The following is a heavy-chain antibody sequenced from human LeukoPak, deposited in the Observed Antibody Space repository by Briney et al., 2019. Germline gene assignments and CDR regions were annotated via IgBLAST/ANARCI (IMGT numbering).Heavy chain of an antibody. D-gene: IGHD5-18*01. CDR2: ISYSGST. J-gene: IGHJ6*03. CDR1: GGSISSYY. CDR3: ARGARLYTAMVTSYYYYYMDV. V-gene: IGHV4-59*12. Sequence: PSETLSLTCTVSGGSISSYYWSWIRQPPGKGLEWIGYISYSGSTNYNPSLKSRVTMSVDTSKNQFSLKLSSVTAADTAVYYCARGARLYTAMVTSYYYYYMDVWGKGTTVTVSS.